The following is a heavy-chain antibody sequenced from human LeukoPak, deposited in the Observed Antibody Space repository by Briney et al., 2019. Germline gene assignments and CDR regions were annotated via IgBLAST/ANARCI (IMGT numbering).Heavy chain of an antibody. CDR2: IKQDGSEI. CDR1: GFTFSGYW. D-gene: IGHD1-26*01. J-gene: IGHJ4*02. CDR3: ARDKAVGPTLLDY. V-gene: IGHV3-7*01. Sequence: GGSPRLSCAASGFTFSGYWMSWVRQAPGKGPEWVANIKQDGSEIYYVDSVKGRFTISRDNAKSSLFLQMNSLRAEDTAVYYCARDKAVGPTLLDYWGQGTLVTVSS.